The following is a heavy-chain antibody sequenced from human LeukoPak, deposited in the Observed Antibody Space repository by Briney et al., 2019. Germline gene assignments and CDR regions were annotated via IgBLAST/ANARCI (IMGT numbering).Heavy chain of an antibody. CDR1: GYTFTGYY. CDR3: ARVEENSGYSHIY. V-gene: IGHV1-2*04. J-gene: IGHJ4*02. Sequence: ASVKVSCKASGYTFTGYYMHWVRQAPGQGLEWMGWINPNSGGTNYAQKFQGWVTMTRDTSISTAYMELSRLRSDDTAVYYCARVEENSGYSHIYWGQGTLVTVSS. CDR2: INPNSGGT. D-gene: IGHD5-12*01.